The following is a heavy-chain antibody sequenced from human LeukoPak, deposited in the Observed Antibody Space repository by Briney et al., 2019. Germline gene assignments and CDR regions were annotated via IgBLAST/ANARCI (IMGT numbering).Heavy chain of an antibody. CDR1: GFTFSSYW. CDR2: IKQDGSEK. CDR3: ARDNYYGSGTFDY. D-gene: IGHD3-10*01. V-gene: IGHV3-7*01. J-gene: IGHJ4*02. Sequence: PGGSLRLSCAASGFTFSSYWMSWVRQAPGKGLEWVANIKQDGSEKYYVDSVKGRFTISRDNAKNSLYLQMNSLRAEDTAVYCCARDNYYGSGTFDYWGQGTLVTVSS.